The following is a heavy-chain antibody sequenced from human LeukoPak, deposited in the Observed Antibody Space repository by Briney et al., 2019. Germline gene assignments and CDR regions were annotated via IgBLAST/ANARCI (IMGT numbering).Heavy chain of an antibody. CDR1: GFTFSSYD. J-gene: IGHJ4*02. Sequence: GGSLRLSCAASGFTFSSYDMHWVRQTTGKGLEWVSSISSGSSYIYYADSVKGRFTISRDNAKNSLYLQMNSLRAEDTAVYYCARAYGSGSYYKGSDYWGQGTLVTVSS. CDR3: ARAYGSGSYYKGSDY. V-gene: IGHV3-21*01. D-gene: IGHD3-10*01. CDR2: ISSGSSYI.